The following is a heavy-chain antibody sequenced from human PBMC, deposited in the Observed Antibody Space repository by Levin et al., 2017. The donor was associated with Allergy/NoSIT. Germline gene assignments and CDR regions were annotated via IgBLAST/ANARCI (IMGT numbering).Heavy chain of an antibody. CDR1: GFTFSSYS. D-gene: IGHD1-7*01. CDR2: ISSSSSYI. J-gene: IGHJ5*02. Sequence: GGSLRLSCAASGFTFSSYSMNWVRQAPGKGLEWVSSISSSSSYIYYADSVKGRFTISRDNAKNSLYLQMNSLRAEDTAVYYCARDNWQLELLNWFDPWGQGTLVTVSS. CDR3: ARDNWQLELLNWFDP. V-gene: IGHV3-21*01.